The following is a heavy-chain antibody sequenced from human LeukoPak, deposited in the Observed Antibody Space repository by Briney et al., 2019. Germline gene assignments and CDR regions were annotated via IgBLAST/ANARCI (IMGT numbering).Heavy chain of an antibody. V-gene: IGHV1-18*01. J-gene: IGHJ4*02. D-gene: IGHD2-21*01. CDR3: ARGPCGGDCYWVDY. Sequence: ASVKVSCKASGYTFTSYGISWVRQAPGQGLEWMGWISAYNGNTNYAQKFQGRVTMTTDTSTSTAYMEVRSLRSDVTAVYYCARGPCGGDCYWVDYWGQGTLVTVSS. CDR1: GYTFTSYG. CDR2: ISAYNGNT.